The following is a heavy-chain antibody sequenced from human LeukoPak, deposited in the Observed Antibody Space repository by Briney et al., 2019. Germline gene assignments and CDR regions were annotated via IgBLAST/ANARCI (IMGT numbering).Heavy chain of an antibody. V-gene: IGHV3-30*19. CDR1: GFTFSSYG. D-gene: IGHD3-10*01. CDR3: ARDGSYYGSLDY. Sequence: GRSLRLSCAASGFTFSSYGMHWVRQAPGKGLEWVAVISYDGSNKYYADSVKGRFTISRDNSKNTLYLQMNSLRAEDTAVYYCARDGSYYGSLDYWGQGTLVTVSS. CDR2: ISYDGSNK. J-gene: IGHJ4*02.